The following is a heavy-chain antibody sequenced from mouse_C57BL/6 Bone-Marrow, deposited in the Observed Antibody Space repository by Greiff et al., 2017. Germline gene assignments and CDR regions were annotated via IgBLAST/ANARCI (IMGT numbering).Heavy chain of an antibody. Sequence: QVQLKESGAELVRPGTSVKMSCKASGYTFTNYWIGWAKQRPGHGLEWIGDIYPGGGHTNYNEKFKGKATLTADKSSSTTYMQFSSLTSEDSAIYYCARLSYYGNYADYWGQGTTLTVSS. CDR3: ARLSYYGNYADY. CDR2: IYPGGGHT. V-gene: IGHV1-63*01. CDR1: GYTFTNYW. J-gene: IGHJ2*01. D-gene: IGHD2-1*01.